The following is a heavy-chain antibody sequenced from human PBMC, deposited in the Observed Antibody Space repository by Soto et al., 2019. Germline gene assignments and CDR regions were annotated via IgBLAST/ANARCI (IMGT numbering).Heavy chain of an antibody. Sequence: SQTLSLTCAISGDSVSSNSAAWNWIRQSPSRGLEWLGRTYYRSKWYNDYAVSVKSRITINPDTSKNQFSLQLNSVTPEDTAVYYCARGERATESYYYYYGMDVWGQGTTVTVSS. CDR2: TYYRSKWYN. CDR3: ARGERATESYYYYYGMDV. J-gene: IGHJ6*02. CDR1: GDSVSSNSAA. D-gene: IGHD4-4*01. V-gene: IGHV6-1*01.